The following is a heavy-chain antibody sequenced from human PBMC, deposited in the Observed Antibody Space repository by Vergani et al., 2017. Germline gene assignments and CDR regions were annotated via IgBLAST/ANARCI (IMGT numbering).Heavy chain of an antibody. CDR3: ARDPARVSSAYQQNWFDP. Sequence: QVQLVQSGAEVKKPGASVKVSCKASGYTFTSYGISWVRQAPGQGLEWMGWISAYNGNTNYAQKLQGRVTMTTETSTSKAYMELRSLRSDDTAVYYCARDPARVSSAYQQNWFDPWGQGTLVTVSS. D-gene: IGHD6-6*01. CDR1: GYTFTSYG. J-gene: IGHJ5*02. CDR2: ISAYNGNT. V-gene: IGHV1-18*01.